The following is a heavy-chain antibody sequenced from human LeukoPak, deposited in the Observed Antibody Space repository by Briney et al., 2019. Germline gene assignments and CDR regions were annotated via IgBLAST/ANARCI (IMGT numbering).Heavy chain of an antibody. Sequence: SETLSLTCAVYGESFSGYYWSWIRQTHGHGLEWIGEINDSETTTYNPSLESRATISVDTSKNQFSLELSAVTAADTAFYYCAREACSGGDCTNCDDWGQGTLVTVSS. CDR1: GESFSGYY. CDR2: INDSETT. D-gene: IGHD2-21*01. CDR3: AREACSGGDCTNCDD. V-gene: IGHV4-34*01. J-gene: IGHJ4*02.